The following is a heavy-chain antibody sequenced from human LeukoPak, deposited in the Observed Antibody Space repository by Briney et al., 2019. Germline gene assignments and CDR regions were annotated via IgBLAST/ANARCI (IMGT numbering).Heavy chain of an antibody. CDR3: DYGPDSNSWDPPFDI. J-gene: IGHJ3*02. V-gene: IGHV1-69*05. CDR2: IIPIFGTA. Sequence: SVKVSCKASGGTFSSYAISWVRQAPGQGLEWLGRIIPIFGTANYAQKFQGRVTITTDESTSTAYMELSSLSSEDTAGYYCDYGPDSNSWDPPFDIWGQGTMVTVSS. CDR1: GGTFSSYA. D-gene: IGHD6-13*01.